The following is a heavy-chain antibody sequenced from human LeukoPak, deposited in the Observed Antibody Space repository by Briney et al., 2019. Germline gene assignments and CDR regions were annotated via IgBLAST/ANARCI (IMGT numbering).Heavy chain of an antibody. V-gene: IGHV1-2*02. J-gene: IGHJ6*02. CDR2: INPNSGGT. CDR3: ARGRVVTALYHYYGMDV. CDR1: GYTFAGYY. D-gene: IGHD2-21*02. Sequence: PWASVKVSCKASGYTFAGYYMHWVRQAPGQGLEWMGWINPNSGGTNYAQKFQGRVTMTRDTSISTAYMELSRLRSDDTAVYYCARGRVVTALYHYYGMDVWGQGTTVTVSS.